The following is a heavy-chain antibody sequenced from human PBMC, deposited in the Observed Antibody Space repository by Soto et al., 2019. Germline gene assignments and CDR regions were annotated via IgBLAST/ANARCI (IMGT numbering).Heavy chain of an antibody. D-gene: IGHD1-1*01. CDR2: ISYDGSNK. CDR3: AREYLDKYFQH. Sequence: QVQLVESGGGVVQPGRSLRLSCAASGFTFSSYAMHWVRQAPGKGLEWVAVISYDGSNKYYADSVKGRFTISRDNSKNTLYLQMNSLRAEGTAVYYCAREYLDKYFQHWGQGTLVTVSS. CDR1: GFTFSSYA. V-gene: IGHV3-30-3*01. J-gene: IGHJ1*01.